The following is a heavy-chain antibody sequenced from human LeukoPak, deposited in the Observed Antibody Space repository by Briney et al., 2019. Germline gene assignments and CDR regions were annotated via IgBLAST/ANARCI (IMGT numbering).Heavy chain of an antibody. CDR1: GYTFTSYG. Sequence: ASVKVSCKASGYTFTSYGISWLRQAPGQGLEWMGWISAYNGNTNYAQKLQGRVTMTTDTSTSTAYMELRSLRSDDTAVYYCARAIGYYGSGSYYACNWFDPWGQGTLVTVSS. CDR2: ISAYNGNT. J-gene: IGHJ5*02. V-gene: IGHV1-18*01. CDR3: ARAIGYYGSGSYYACNWFDP. D-gene: IGHD3-10*01.